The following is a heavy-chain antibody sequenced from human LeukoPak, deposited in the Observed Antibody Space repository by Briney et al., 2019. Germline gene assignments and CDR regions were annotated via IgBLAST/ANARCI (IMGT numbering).Heavy chain of an antibody. J-gene: IGHJ4*02. CDR2: IRYDGSNE. CDR3: ANLARPLDY. D-gene: IGHD6-6*01. CDR1: GFPFSTYA. Sequence: GGSLRLSCAAPGFPFSTYAMNWVRRAPGKGLEWVAFIRYDGSNEYVDSVKGRFTISRDNSKNTLYLQMNSLKPEDTAVYYCANLARPLDYWGQGALVTVSS. V-gene: IGHV3-30*02.